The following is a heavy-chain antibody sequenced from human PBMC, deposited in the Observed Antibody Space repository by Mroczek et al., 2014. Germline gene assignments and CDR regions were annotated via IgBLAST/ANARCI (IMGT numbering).Heavy chain of an antibody. D-gene: IGHD2-2*01. V-gene: IGHV3-30-3*01. CDR1: GFTFSSYA. J-gene: IGHJ4*02. Sequence: QVQLVESGGGVVQPGRSLRLSCAASGFTFSSYAMHWVRQAPGKGLEWVAVISYDGSNKYYADSVKGRFTISRDNSKNTLYLQMNSLRAEDTAVYYCARTPVVVVPAARGYYFDYWGQGTPGHRLL. CDR2: ISYDGSNK. CDR3: ARTPVVVVPAARGYYFDY.